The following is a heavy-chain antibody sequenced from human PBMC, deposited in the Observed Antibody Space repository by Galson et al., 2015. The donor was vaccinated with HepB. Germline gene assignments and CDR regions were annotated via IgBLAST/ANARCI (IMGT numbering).Heavy chain of an antibody. CDR1: GGSISSYY. D-gene: IGHD4-17*01. Sequence: ETLSLTCTVSGGSISSYYWSWIRQPPGKGLEWIGYIYYSGSTNYNPSLKSRVTISVDTSKNQFSLKLSSVTAADTAVYYCARHRDYGDAFDAFDIWGQGTMVTVSS. CDR2: IYYSGST. J-gene: IGHJ3*02. CDR3: ARHRDYGDAFDAFDI. V-gene: IGHV4-59*08.